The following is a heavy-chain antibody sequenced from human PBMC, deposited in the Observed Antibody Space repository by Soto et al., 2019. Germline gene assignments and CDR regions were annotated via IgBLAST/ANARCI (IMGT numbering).Heavy chain of an antibody. CDR3: ARVRGSYYYGMDI. J-gene: IGHJ6*02. D-gene: IGHD1-26*01. Sequence: PSETLSLTCAVSGGSISSSNWWSWVRQPPGKGLEWIGEIYHSGSTNYNPSLKSRVTISVDKSKNQFSLKLSSVTAADTAVYSCARVRGSYYYGMDIWGQGTTVTVSS. CDR2: IYHSGST. V-gene: IGHV4-4*02. CDR1: GGSISSSNW.